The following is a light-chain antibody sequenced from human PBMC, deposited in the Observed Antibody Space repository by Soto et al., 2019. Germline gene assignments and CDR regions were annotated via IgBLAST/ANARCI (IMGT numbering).Light chain of an antibody. CDR2: EAS. J-gene: IGKJ4*01. Sequence: DIQMTQSPSTLSASVGDRVTLTCRASQSISSWLTWYQQKSGKAPNLLIDEASSLESGVPSRFSGSGSGTEFTLTISSLQPDDFATYYCQQYNTYPLTFGGGTKVEIK. V-gene: IGKV1-5*03. CDR1: QSISSW. CDR3: QQYNTYPLT.